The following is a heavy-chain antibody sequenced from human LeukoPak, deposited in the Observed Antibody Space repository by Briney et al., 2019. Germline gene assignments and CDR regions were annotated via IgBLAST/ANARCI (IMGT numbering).Heavy chain of an antibody. J-gene: IGHJ3*02. CDR2: ISHSGST. CDR3: ARDVGATRGRSDAFDI. Sequence: ASETLSLTCAVYDESFSGYYWSWIRQPPGKGLEWIGEISHSGSTNYNPSLKSRVTISVDTSKNQFSLKLSSVTAADTAVYYCARDVGATRGRSDAFDIWGQGTMVTVSS. V-gene: IGHV4-34*01. D-gene: IGHD1-26*01. CDR1: DESFSGYY.